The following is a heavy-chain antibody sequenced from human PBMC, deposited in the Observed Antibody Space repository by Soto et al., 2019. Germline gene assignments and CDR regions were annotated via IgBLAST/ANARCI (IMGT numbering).Heavy chain of an antibody. Sequence: QVQLVQSGAEVKKPGASVKVSCKASGYTFTSYGISWVRQAPGQGLEWMGWISAYNGNTNYAQKLQGRVTMTTDTSTSTAYMELRSLRSDDTAVYYCARGYCSSTSCYAPYYYYCYMDVWGKGTTVTVSS. CDR1: GYTFTSYG. CDR3: ARGYCSSTSCYAPYYYYCYMDV. CDR2: ISAYNGNT. D-gene: IGHD2-2*01. V-gene: IGHV1-18*01. J-gene: IGHJ6*03.